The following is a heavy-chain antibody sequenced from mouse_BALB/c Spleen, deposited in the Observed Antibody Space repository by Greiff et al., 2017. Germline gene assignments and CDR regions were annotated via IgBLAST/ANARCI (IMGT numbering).Heavy chain of an antibody. V-gene: IGHV1S81*02. CDR2: INPSNGRT. D-gene: IGHD1-2*01. Sequence: VQLQQPGAELVKPGASVKLSCKASGYTFTSYWMHWVKQRPGQGLEWIGEINPSNGRTNYNEKFKSKATLTVDKSSSTAYMQLSSLTSEDSAVYYCARYYGYRAMDYWGQGTSVTVSS. CDR3: ARYYGYRAMDY. CDR1: GYTFTSYW. J-gene: IGHJ4*01.